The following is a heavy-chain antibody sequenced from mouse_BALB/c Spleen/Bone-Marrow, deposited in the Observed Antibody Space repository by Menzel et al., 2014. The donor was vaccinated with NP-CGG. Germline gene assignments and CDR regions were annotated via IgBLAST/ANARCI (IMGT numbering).Heavy chain of an antibody. CDR3: ASYYYGSSGFAY. J-gene: IGHJ3*01. CDR2: IDPANGST. CDR1: GFNIKDTY. V-gene: IGHV14-3*02. D-gene: IGHD1-1*01. Sequence: EVKLMESGAELVKPGASVKLSCTASGFNIKDTYMHWVKQRPGQGLEWIGRIDPANGSTKYDPKFQGKATITADTSSNTAYLQLSSLTSEDTAVYYCASYYYGSSGFAYWGQGTLVTVSA.